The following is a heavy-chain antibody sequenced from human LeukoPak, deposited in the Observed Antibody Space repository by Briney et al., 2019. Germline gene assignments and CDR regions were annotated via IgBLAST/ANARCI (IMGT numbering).Heavy chain of an antibody. J-gene: IGHJ5*02. CDR2: IWYDGSNK. CDR1: GFTFSSYG. V-gene: IGHV3-33*01. D-gene: IGHD2-21*02. Sequence: GGSLRLSCAASGFTFSSYGMHWVRQAPGKGLEWVAVIWYDGSNKYYADSVKGRFTISRDNSKNTLYLQMNSLRAEDTAVYYCARATYCGGDCYSRGAFWFDPWGQGTLVTVSS. CDR3: ARATYCGGDCYSRGAFWFDP.